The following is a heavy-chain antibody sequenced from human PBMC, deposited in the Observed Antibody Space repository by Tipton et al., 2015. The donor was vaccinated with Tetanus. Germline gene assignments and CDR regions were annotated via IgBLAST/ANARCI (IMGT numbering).Heavy chain of an antibody. CDR2: IYSCGST. Sequence: QLVQSGGGLIQPGGSLRLSCAASGFTVSSNYMSWVRQAPGKGLEWVSVIYSCGSTYYADSVKGRFTIPRDNSKNTLYLQMNSLRAEDTAVYYCARGWHSDPEGYCSGGTPLDYWGQGTLVTVSS. V-gene: IGHV3-66*03. J-gene: IGHJ4*02. D-gene: IGHD2-15*01. CDR1: GFTVSSNY. CDR3: ARGWHSDPEGYCSGGTPLDY.